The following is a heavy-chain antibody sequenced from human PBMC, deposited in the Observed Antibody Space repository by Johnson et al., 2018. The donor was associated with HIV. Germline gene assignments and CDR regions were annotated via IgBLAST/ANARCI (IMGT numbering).Heavy chain of an antibody. Sequence: VQLVESGGGLVKSGGSLRLSCAASGFTFSDAWMSWVRQAPGKGLEWVGRIKSKTDGGTTDYAAPVKGRFTISRDDSKATLSLQMNSLKTEDTAVYYCARGGLGYQNIHDPFDIWGQGTMVTVSS. J-gene: IGHJ3*02. D-gene: IGHD3-16*02. CDR1: GFTFSDAW. CDR2: IKSKTDGGTT. V-gene: IGHV3-15*01. CDR3: ARGGLGYQNIHDPFDI.